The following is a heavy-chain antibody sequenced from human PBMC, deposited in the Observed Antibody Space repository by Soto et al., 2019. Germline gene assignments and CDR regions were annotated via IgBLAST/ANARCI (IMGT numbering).Heavy chain of an antibody. V-gene: IGHV1-69*13. CDR2: IIPIFGTA. Sequence: GASVKVSCKASGGTFSSYAISWVRQAPGQGLEWMGGIIPIFGTANYAQKFQGRVTITADESTSTAYMELSSLRSEDTAVYYCASDTMIVVVIKHPGYYYYGMDVWGQGTTVTVSS. D-gene: IGHD3-22*01. CDR3: ASDTMIVVVIKHPGYYYYGMDV. J-gene: IGHJ6*02. CDR1: GGTFSSYA.